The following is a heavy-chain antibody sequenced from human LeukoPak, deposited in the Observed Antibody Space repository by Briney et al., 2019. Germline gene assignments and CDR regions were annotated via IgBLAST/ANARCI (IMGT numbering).Heavy chain of an antibody. CDR2: INHSGST. V-gene: IGHV4-34*01. CDR1: GGSFSGYY. J-gene: IGHJ5*02. CDR3: ARATYYGNWFDP. Sequence: SETLSLTCAVYGGSFSGYYWSWIRQPPGKGLEWIGEINHSGSTNYNPSLKSRVTISVDTSKNQFSLKLSSVTAADTAVCYCARATYYGNWFDPWGQGTLVTVSS. D-gene: IGHD3-10*01.